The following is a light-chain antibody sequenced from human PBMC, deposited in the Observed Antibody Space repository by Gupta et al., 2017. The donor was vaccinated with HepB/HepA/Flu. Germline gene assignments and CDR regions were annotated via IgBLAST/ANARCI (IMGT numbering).Light chain of an antibody. J-gene: IGKJ1*01. CDR1: ESFRND. V-gene: IGKV3-15*01. CDR2: GAD. Sequence: EIVLTQSPATLSVFPGERATLSCRATESFRNDLAWYQQKPGQAPRLLIYGADIRATGVSARFSGSGSGTDFTLTISRLQSDDCAVYYCHQDYTWPKTFGQGTKVELK. CDR3: HQDYTWPKT.